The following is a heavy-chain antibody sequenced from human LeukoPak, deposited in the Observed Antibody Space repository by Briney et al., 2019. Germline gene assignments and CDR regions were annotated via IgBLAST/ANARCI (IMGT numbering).Heavy chain of an antibody. D-gene: IGHD4-11*01. CDR3: ARITVTGNWFDP. CDR1: GGSISSGGYY. J-gene: IGHJ5*02. CDR2: IYYSGST. Sequence: SETLSLTCTVSGGSISSGGYYWSWIRQPPGEGLEWIGYIYYSGSTYYNPSLKSRVTISVDTSKNQFSLKLSSVTAADTAVYYCARITVTGNWFDPWGQGTLVTVSS. V-gene: IGHV4-31*03.